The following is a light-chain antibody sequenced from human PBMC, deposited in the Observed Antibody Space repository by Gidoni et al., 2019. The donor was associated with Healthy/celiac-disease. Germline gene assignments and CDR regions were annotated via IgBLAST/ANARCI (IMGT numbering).Light chain of an antibody. J-gene: IGKJ1*01. CDR2: GAS. Sequence: EIVMTQSPATLSVSPGERATLSCRASQSVTNNLAWYQQKPGQAPRRLIYGASTRATGIPDRFSGGGSGTEFTLTISSLQSEDFAVYYCQHYSNWPPWTFGQGTKVEIK. CDR3: QHYSNWPPWT. V-gene: IGKV3-15*01. CDR1: QSVTNN.